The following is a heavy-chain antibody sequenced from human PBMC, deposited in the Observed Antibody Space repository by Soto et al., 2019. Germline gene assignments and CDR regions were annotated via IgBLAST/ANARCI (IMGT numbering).Heavy chain of an antibody. CDR2: IKSKTDGGTT. Sequence: EVQLVESGGGLVKPGGSLRLSCAASGFTFSNAWMSWVRQAPGKGLEWVGRIKSKTDGGTTDYAAPVKGRFTISRDDSKNTAYLQMNSLKTEDTAVYYCSTAGEHVWSSTYYYYYSMDVWGQGTTVTVSS. CDR1: GFTFSNAW. J-gene: IGHJ6*02. V-gene: IGHV3-15*01. D-gene: IGHD7-27*01. CDR3: STAGEHVWSSTYYYYYSMDV.